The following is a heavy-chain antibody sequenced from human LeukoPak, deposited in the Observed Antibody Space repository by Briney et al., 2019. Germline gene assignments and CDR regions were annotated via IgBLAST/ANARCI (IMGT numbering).Heavy chain of an antibody. D-gene: IGHD3-22*01. Sequence: GGSLRLSCAASGFTFSSYSMNWVRQAPGKGLEWVSYISSSSSTIYYADSVKGRFTISRDNAKNSLDLQMNSLRAEDTAVYYCARVLHKRNYDSTTYYGYWGQGTLVTVSS. CDR1: GFTFSSYS. CDR3: ARVLHKRNYDSTTYYGY. CDR2: ISSSSSTI. J-gene: IGHJ4*02. V-gene: IGHV3-48*01.